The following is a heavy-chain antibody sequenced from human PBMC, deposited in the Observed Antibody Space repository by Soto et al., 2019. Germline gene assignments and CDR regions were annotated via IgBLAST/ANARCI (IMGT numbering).Heavy chain of an antibody. CDR3: ARSQDSSGYWNNCFDP. D-gene: IGHD3-22*01. V-gene: IGHV1-69*13. Sequence: SVKVSCKASGGTFSTYTMTWVRQAPGQGLEWMGGIIPLFGTANYAQKFQGRVTITADESTSTVYMELSSLRPEDTAVYYCARSQDSSGYWNNCFDPWGQGTLVTVSS. CDR1: GGTFSTYT. J-gene: IGHJ5*02. CDR2: IIPLFGTA.